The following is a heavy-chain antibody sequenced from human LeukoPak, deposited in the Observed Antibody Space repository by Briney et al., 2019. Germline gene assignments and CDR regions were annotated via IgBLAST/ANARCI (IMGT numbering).Heavy chain of an antibody. D-gene: IGHD2-2*01. J-gene: IGHJ5*02. CDR3: ARAPAAIRWFDP. Sequence: ASVKVSCKASGYTFTSYYMHWVRQAPGQGLEWMGIINPSGGSTSYAQKFQGRATMTRDTSTSTVYMELSSLRSEDTAVYYCARAPAAIRWFDPWGQGTLVTVSS. CDR2: INPSGGST. CDR1: GYTFTSYY. V-gene: IGHV1-46*01.